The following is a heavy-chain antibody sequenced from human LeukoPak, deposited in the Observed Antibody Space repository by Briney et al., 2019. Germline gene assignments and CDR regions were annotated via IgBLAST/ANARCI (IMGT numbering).Heavy chain of an antibody. V-gene: IGHV4-4*07. CDR3: ARDLKNYFDY. CDR1: GDSITYFY. J-gene: IGHJ4*02. CDR2: ISSSGST. Sequence: SETLSLTCSVSGDSITYFYWSWIRQAAGKGLEWIGRISSSGSTDYNASLKSRVTMSVDTSKNQLSLKVISVTAADTAVYYCARDLKNYFDYWGQGTLVTVSS.